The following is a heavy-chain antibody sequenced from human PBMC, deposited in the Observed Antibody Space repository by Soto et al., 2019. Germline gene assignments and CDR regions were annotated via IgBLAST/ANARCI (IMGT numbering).Heavy chain of an antibody. J-gene: IGHJ6*03. D-gene: IGHD4-17*01. CDR2: IDPSGGST. CDR3: ARDGAVTIGYYYMDV. CDR1: GYTVTSYY. V-gene: IGHV1-46*03. Sequence: ASVKVSCKASGYTVTSYYIHWVRQAPGQGLEWMGIIDPSGGSTVYAQKFQGRVTMSRDTSTSTVYMELSSLRSEDTAVYYCARDGAVTIGYYYMDVWGKGTTVIVSS.